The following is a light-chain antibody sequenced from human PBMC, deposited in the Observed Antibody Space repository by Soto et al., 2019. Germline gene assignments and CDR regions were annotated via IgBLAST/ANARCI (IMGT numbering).Light chain of an antibody. CDR2: AAS. Sequence: DIQMTQSPSSLSASVGDRVTITCRASQSISSYINWYQQKPGKAPKLLIYAASSLQSGVPSRFSGSGSGTDFTLTISSLQPEDFATYYCQQSYSTPPWTVGQGTKVDSK. V-gene: IGKV1-39*01. CDR1: QSISSY. J-gene: IGKJ1*01. CDR3: QQSYSTPPWT.